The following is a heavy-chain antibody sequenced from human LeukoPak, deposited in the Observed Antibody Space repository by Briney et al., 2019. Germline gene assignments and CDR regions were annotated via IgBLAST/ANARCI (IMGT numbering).Heavy chain of an antibody. CDR2: IHHGGST. D-gene: IGHD2/OR15-2a*01. J-gene: IGHJ4*02. Sequence: SETLSFTCTVSGYSMSSGYYWGWIRQPPGKGLECIGIIHHGGSTFYNPSLKSRVTISIDTSKNQFSRKLSPVTAADTAVYYCARVTLLPTHIDYWGQGALVTVSS. CDR3: ARVTLLPTHIDY. CDR1: GYSMSSGYY. V-gene: IGHV4-38-2*02.